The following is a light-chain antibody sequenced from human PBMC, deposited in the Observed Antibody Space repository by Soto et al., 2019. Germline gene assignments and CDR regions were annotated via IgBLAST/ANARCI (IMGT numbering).Light chain of an antibody. Sequence: DIQLTQSPSFLSASVGDKFTITCRASQGFSSYLAWYQQTPGKAPKLLIYASSTLQSGVPSRFSGSGSGTEFTLTISNLQPEDFATYFCQQLNTFPITFGQGTRL. J-gene: IGKJ5*01. CDR2: ASS. CDR1: QGFSSY. V-gene: IGKV1-9*01. CDR3: QQLNTFPIT.